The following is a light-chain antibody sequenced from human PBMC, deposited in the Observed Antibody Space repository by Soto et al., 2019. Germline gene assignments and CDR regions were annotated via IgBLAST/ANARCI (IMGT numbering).Light chain of an antibody. CDR2: EVS. J-gene: IGLJ1*01. Sequence: QSALTQPASVSGSPGQSVAISCTGTSSDVGAYNYISWYQQHPGKAPKLLLSEVSNRPSGVSDRFSGSKSGNTASLTISGLQAEDEADYYCSSLTTSFTYVFGTGTKLNVL. CDR3: SSLTTSFTYV. V-gene: IGLV2-14*01. CDR1: SSDVGAYNY.